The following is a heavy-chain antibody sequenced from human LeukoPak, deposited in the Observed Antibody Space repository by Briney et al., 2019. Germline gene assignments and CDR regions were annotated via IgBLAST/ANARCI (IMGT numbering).Heavy chain of an antibody. CDR1: GFTFSSYA. D-gene: IGHD6-19*01. Sequence: TGGSLRLSCAASGFTFSSYAMRWVRQAPGKGLEWVSSISNTGSTHFYADAVKGRFTISRDNSKSTVYLQMDTLRADDTAVYFCAKGVSSDWYYFDYWGQGTLVTVSS. CDR3: AKGVSSDWYYFDY. CDR2: ISNTGSTH. V-gene: IGHV3-23*01. J-gene: IGHJ4*02.